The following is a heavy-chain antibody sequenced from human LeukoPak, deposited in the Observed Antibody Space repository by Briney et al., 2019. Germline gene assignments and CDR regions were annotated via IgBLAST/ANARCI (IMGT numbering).Heavy chain of an antibody. CDR3: AKDHYYDSSGEFDY. CDR2: MNPNSGNT. CDR1: GYTFTSYE. Sequence: ASVKVSCKASGYTFTSYEINWVRQATGQGLEWMGWMNPNSGNTGYAQKFWGRVTMTRNTSTSTAYMELSSLRSEDTAVYYCAKDHYYDSSGEFDYWGQGTLVTVSS. V-gene: IGHV1-8*01. J-gene: IGHJ4*02. D-gene: IGHD3-22*01.